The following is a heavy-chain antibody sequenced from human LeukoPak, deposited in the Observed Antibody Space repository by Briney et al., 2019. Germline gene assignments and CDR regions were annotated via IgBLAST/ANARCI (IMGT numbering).Heavy chain of an antibody. D-gene: IGHD4/OR15-4a*01. CDR3: ARGFSTMAFDY. J-gene: IGHJ4*02. V-gene: IGHV3-30*04. CDR1: GFPFRTYA. CDR2: ISDDGNKK. Sequence: GGSLTLPCAASGFPFRTYAMNWVRHAPGKGVEWMADISDDGNKKHYAEPEKGQFTISRDNPKNTLYLQMNSLRAEDTAVYYCARGFSTMAFDYWGQGTLVTVSS.